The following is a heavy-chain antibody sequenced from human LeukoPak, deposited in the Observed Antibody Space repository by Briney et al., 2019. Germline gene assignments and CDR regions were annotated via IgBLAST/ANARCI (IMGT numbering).Heavy chain of an antibody. CDR3: ARNENGYWDY. V-gene: IGHV3-21*01. CDR2: ISASSNYM. J-gene: IGHJ4*02. D-gene: IGHD3-22*01. Sequence: GGSLRLSCVDSGVTFSTYNMMWVRQAPGKGPEWVSFISASSNYMYYADSVKGRFTISRDNAKNSLYLQMNSLRGEDTAVYYCARNENGYWDYWGQGTLVSVSS. CDR1: GVTFSTYN.